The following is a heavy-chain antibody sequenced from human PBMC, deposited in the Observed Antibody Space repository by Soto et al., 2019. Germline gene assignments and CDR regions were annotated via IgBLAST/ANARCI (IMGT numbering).Heavy chain of an antibody. CDR2: ISYDGNNK. Sequence: QVQLVESGGGVVQPGRSLRLSCAASGFTFSSYPLHWVRQVPGKGLEWVSVISYDGNNKYYADSVKGRFTISRDNSKNMLYLQMNSLRGEDTAVYDCARMTTEVAAFDYWGQGTLVTVSS. D-gene: IGHD4-17*01. J-gene: IGHJ4*02. CDR3: ARMTTEVAAFDY. CDR1: GFTFSSYP. V-gene: IGHV3-30-3*01.